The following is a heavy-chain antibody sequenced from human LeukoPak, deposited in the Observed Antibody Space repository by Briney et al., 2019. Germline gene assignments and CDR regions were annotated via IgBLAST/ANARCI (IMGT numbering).Heavy chain of an antibody. D-gene: IGHD4-23*01. J-gene: IGHJ4*02. CDR1: GGSISSSNYY. Sequence: SETLSLTCTVSGGSISSSNYYWSWIRQPPGKGLEWIGEINHSGSTNYNPSLKSRVTISVDTSKNQFSLKLSSVTAADTAVYYCASGAYGGPIDYWGQGTLVTVSS. V-gene: IGHV4-39*07. CDR2: INHSGST. CDR3: ASGAYGGPIDY.